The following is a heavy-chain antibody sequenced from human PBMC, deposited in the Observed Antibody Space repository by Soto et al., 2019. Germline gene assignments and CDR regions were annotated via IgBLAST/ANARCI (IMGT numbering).Heavy chain of an antibody. CDR3: ANRSSSSTFDY. CDR1: GFTFSSYA. J-gene: IGHJ4*02. CDR2: ISGSDDST. V-gene: IGHV3-23*01. Sequence: EVQLLASGGGLVQPGESLRLSCAASGFTFSSYAMSWVRQAPGKGLEWVSVISGSDDSTYYADSVKGRFNISRDNAKNTLYRQMNSLRAEDTAVYYCANRSSSSTFDYWGQGTLVTVSS. D-gene: IGHD6-6*01.